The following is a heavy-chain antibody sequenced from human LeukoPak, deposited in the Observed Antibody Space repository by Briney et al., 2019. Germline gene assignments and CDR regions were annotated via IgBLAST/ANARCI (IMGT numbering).Heavy chain of an antibody. Sequence: GGSLRLSCAASGFTFSSYAMNWVRQAPGKGLEWVSGISGSGGGAYYADSVKGRFTISRDNSEKTLYLQMNSLRAEDTAVYYCARDNYNAYWGQGTLVTVSS. J-gene: IGHJ4*02. CDR3: ARDNYNAY. V-gene: IGHV3-23*01. CDR2: ISGSGGGA. CDR1: GFTFSSYA.